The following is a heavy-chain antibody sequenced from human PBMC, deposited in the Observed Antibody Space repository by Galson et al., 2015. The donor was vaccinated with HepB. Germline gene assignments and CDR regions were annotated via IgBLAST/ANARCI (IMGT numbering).Heavy chain of an antibody. D-gene: IGHD3-10*01. CDR1: GFTFSSYA. CDR3: ARPMVREVNGKWYAFDI. CDR2: ISGSGSST. J-gene: IGHJ3*02. Sequence: SLRLSCAASGFTFSSYAMSWVRQAPGKGLEWVSTISGSGSSTYYADSVKGRFTISRDNSKNTLYLQMNSLRADDTAVYYCARPMVREVNGKWYAFDIWGQGTMVTVSS. V-gene: IGHV3-23*01.